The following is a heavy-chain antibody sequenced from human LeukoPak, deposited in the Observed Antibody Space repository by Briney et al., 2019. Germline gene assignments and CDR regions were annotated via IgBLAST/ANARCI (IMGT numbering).Heavy chain of an antibody. V-gene: IGHV4-59*04. CDR1: GGSISSYY. J-gene: IGHJ4*02. Sequence: SETLSLTCTVSGGSISSYYWSWIRQPPGKGLEWIGSIYYSGSTYYNPSLKSRVSISVDTSKNQFSLKLSSVTAADTAMYYCAIYCSSTSCSAGRVTLDYWGQGTLVTVS. CDR2: IYYSGST. D-gene: IGHD2-2*01. CDR3: AIYCSSTSCSAGRVTLDY.